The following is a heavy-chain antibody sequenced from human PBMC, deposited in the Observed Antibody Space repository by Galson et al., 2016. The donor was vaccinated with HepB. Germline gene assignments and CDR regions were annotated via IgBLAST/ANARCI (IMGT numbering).Heavy chain of an antibody. CDR3: ARAAGTTYDY. V-gene: IGHV1-69*13. CDR1: GDTFSSYA. CDR2: IVPIFGTA. J-gene: IGHJ4*02. Sequence: SVKVSCKASGDTFSSYAINWVRQAPGQGLDWMGGIVPIFGTANYAQKFQGRVTITADESTGTAYMEVSSLRYEDTAVYYCARAAGTTYDYWGQGTLVTVSS. D-gene: IGHD1-1*01.